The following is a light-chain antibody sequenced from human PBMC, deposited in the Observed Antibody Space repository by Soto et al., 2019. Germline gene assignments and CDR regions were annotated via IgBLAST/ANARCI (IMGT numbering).Light chain of an antibody. CDR3: LQYNSWAPWT. CDR1: QSVGTRF. V-gene: IGKV3-15*01. CDR2: HAS. Sequence: VLSQSPCALSLSPGERATLTSRASQSVGTRFLAWYQQKPGQAPRLLIYHASARSTGIPARFRGSGSGTEFPLTIRGVQCEDFDVYYGLQYNSWAPWTFGEGTKVDIK. J-gene: IGKJ1*01.